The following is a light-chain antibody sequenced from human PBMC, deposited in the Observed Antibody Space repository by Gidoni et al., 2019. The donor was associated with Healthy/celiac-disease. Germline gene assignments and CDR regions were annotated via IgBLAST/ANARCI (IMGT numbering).Light chain of an antibody. V-gene: IGLV2-14*01. Sequence: HSALTQPASVSGSPGQSFTISRTGTSSDVGGYNYVSWYQQHPGKAPKLMIYDVSNRPSGVSNRFSGSKSGNTASLTISGLQAEDEADYYCSSYTSSSTLDVFGTGTKVTVL. CDR3: SSYTSSSTLDV. CDR2: DVS. J-gene: IGLJ1*01. CDR1: SSDVGGYNY.